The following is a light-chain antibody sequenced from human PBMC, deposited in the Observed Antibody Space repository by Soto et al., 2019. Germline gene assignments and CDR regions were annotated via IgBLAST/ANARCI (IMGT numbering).Light chain of an antibody. J-gene: IGKJ1*01. V-gene: IGKV3-15*01. Sequence: EIVMTQSPATLSVSPGERATLSCRASQSFSSNLAWFQHKPGQAPRLLIYGASTRATGIPARFSGSGSGTEFTLTISSLQSEDFAVYYCQQYNDWPRTFGQGPRWKS. CDR2: GAS. CDR1: QSFSSN. CDR3: QQYNDWPRT.